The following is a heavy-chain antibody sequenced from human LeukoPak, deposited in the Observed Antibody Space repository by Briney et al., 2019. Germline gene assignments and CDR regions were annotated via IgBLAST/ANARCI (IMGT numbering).Heavy chain of an antibody. Sequence: ASVKVSCKASGYTFTNYTLNWVRQAPGQGLEWMGGIIPIFGTANYAQKFQGRVTITADEPTSTAYMELSSLRSEDTAVYYCARERPTVGHTIFGVVYTYYFDYWGQGTLVTVSS. CDR3: ARERPTVGHTIFGVVYTYYFDY. CDR2: IIPIFGTA. D-gene: IGHD3-3*01. J-gene: IGHJ4*02. V-gene: IGHV1-69*13. CDR1: GYTFTNYT.